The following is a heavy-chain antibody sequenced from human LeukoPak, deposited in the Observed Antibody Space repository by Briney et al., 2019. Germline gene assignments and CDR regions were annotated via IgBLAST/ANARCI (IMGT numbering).Heavy chain of an antibody. Sequence: ASVKVSCKASGGTFSSYAISWVRQAPGQGLEWMGGIIPIFDTANYAQKFQGRVTITTDESTSTAYMELSSLRSEDTAVYYCAREVYYYDSSGYYWFDPWGQGTLVTVSS. CDR3: AREVYYYDSSGYYWFDP. CDR1: GGTFSSYA. V-gene: IGHV1-69*05. D-gene: IGHD3-22*01. J-gene: IGHJ5*02. CDR2: IIPIFDTA.